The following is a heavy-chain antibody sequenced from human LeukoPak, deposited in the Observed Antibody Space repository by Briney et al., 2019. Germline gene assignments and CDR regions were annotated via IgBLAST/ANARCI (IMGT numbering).Heavy chain of an antibody. D-gene: IGHD3-22*01. Sequence: GGSLRLSCAASEFTFSSYAMSWVRQAPGKGLEWVSAISGSGGSTYYADSVKGRFTISRDNSKNTLYLQMNSLRAEDTAVYYCAKDRGAYYDSSGIPWGQGTLVTVSS. CDR2: ISGSGGST. J-gene: IGHJ5*02. CDR3: AKDRGAYYDSSGIP. V-gene: IGHV3-23*01. CDR1: EFTFSSYA.